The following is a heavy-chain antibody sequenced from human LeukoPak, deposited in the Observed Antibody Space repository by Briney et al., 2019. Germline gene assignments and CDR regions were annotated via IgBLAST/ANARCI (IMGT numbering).Heavy chain of an antibody. V-gene: IGHV4-59*08. D-gene: IGHD3-22*01. CDR3: ARSSYYDGSGYPPFDY. CDR1: GGSISSYY. J-gene: IGHJ4*02. CDR2: IYYSGST. Sequence: SETLSLTCTGSGGSISSYYWSWIRQPPGKGLEWIGYIYYSGSTNYNPSLKSRVTISVDTSKNQFSLKLSSVTAADTAVYYCARSSYYDGSGYPPFDYWGQGTLVTVSS.